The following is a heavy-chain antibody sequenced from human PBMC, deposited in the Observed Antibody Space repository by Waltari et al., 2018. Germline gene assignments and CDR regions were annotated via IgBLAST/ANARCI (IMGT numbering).Heavy chain of an antibody. Sequence: QVQLVQSGAEVKKPGASVKVSCTTSGYTFADYYIHWLRQAPGQSPEWMGWINPNNGNTKYAQKFQDRVTITRDKSVSTVYMELSSLKSDDTAIFYCARDPIIAGVFFDMWGQGTMVTVSS. CDR2: INPNNGNT. D-gene: IGHD3-10*01. CDR3: ARDPIIAGVFFDM. V-gene: IGHV1-2*02. J-gene: IGHJ3*02. CDR1: GYTFADYY.